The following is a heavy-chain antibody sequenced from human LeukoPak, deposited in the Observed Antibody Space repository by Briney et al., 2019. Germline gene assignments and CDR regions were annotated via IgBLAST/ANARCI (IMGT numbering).Heavy chain of an antibody. V-gene: IGHV4-59*01. J-gene: IGHJ4*02. CDR1: GGSISSYY. D-gene: IGHD5-12*01. CDR2: IYYSGST. CDR3: ARSGYKPHSDFDY. Sequence: SETLSLTCTVSGGSISSYYWSWIRQPPWKGLEWIGFIYYSGSTNYNPSLKSRVTISVDTSKNQFSLKLSSVTAADTAVYYCARSGYKPHSDFDYWGQGTLVTVPS.